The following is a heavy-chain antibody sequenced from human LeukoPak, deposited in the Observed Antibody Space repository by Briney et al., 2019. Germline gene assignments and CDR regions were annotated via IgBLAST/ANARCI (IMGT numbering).Heavy chain of an antibody. CDR3: ARTVAGTYYYYMDV. V-gene: IGHV7-4-1*02. J-gene: IGHJ6*03. Sequence: ASVKVSCKASGYTFTSYAMNWVRQAPGQGLEWMGWINTNTGNPTYAQGFTGRFVFSLDTSVSTAYLQISSLKAEDTAVYYCARTVAGTYYYYMDVRGKGTTVTVSS. CDR2: INTNTGNP. CDR1: GYTFTSYA. D-gene: IGHD6-19*01.